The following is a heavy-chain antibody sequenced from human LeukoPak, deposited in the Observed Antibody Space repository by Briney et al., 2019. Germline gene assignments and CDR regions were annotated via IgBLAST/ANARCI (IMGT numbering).Heavy chain of an antibody. J-gene: IGHJ4*02. Sequence: PGGSLRLSCGASGFTFSRYAMSWVRQAPGKGLEWFSAISGSGGSPYYADSVKGRFTISRDNSKNTLHLQMNSLRAEDTAVYYCAKSRARREGSSGSIDYWGQGTLVTVSS. CDR3: AKSRARREGSSGSIDY. CDR1: GFTFSRYA. CDR2: ISGSGGSP. V-gene: IGHV3-23*01. D-gene: IGHD3-22*01.